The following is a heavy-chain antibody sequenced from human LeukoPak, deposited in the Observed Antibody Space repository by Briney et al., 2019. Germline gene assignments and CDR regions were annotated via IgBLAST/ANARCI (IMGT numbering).Heavy chain of an antibody. V-gene: IGHV4-59*07. CDR1: GASISSNS. Sequence: LDTLSLTCTVSGASISSNSWRWIRQPPGTGLEWIGYIYYSGFTNYNPSLKSRVTISVDTSKNQFSLELSSVTAADTAVYYCARGRYIYLYGYWGQGTLVTVSS. J-gene: IGHJ4*02. CDR3: ARGRYIYLYGY. CDR2: IYYSGFT. D-gene: IGHD5-18*01.